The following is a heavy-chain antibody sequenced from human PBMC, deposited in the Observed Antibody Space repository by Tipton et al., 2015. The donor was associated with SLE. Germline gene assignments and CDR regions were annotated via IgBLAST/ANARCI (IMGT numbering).Heavy chain of an antibody. CDR2: INHSGST. J-gene: IGHJ4*02. CDR3: ARSAPLRYFDWFPRYFDY. D-gene: IGHD3-9*01. CDR1: GGSFSGYY. V-gene: IGHV4-34*01. Sequence: GLVKPSETLSLTCAVYGGSFSGYYWSWIRQPPGKGLEWIGEINHSGSTNYNPSLKSRVTISVDTSKNLFSLKLSSVTAADTAVYYCARSAPLRYFDWFPRYFDYWGQGTLVTVSS.